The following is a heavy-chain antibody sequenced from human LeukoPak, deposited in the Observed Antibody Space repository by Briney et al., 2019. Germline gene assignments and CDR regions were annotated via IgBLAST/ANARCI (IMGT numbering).Heavy chain of an antibody. Sequence: GGSLRLSCAASGFTFSSYSMNWVRQAPGRGLEWVSSISSSSSYIYYADSVKGRFTISRDNAKNSLYLQMNSLRAEDTAVYYCARVLNYYDSSGSTLFDYWGQGTLVTVSS. J-gene: IGHJ4*02. CDR1: GFTFSSYS. CDR3: ARVLNYYDSSGSTLFDY. CDR2: ISSSSSYI. D-gene: IGHD3-22*01. V-gene: IGHV3-21*01.